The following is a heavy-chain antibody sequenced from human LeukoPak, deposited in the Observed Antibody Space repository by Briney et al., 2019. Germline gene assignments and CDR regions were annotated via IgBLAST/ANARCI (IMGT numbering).Heavy chain of an antibody. CDR2: IYYSGST. D-gene: IGHD3-10*01. Sequence: VKPSETLSLTCTVSGGSISSYYWSWIRQPPGKGLEWIGYIYYSGSTNYNPSLKSRVTISVDTSKNQFSLKLSSVTAADTAVYYCARNYYGSGTNWFDPWGQGTLVTVSS. V-gene: IGHV4-59*08. CDR1: GGSISSYY. CDR3: ARNYYGSGTNWFDP. J-gene: IGHJ5*02.